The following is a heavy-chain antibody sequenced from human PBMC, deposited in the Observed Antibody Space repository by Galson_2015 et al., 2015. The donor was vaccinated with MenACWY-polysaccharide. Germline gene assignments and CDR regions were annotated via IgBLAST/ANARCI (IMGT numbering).Heavy chain of an antibody. CDR2: IKSSGANT. V-gene: IGHV3-23*01. CDR1: GFTFTNYA. CDR3: AKDSSYFWSFAGCFDH. Sequence: SLRLSCAASGFTFTNYAVSWVRQAPGKGLEWVSEIKSSGANTYYADSVKGRFTISRDNSKNSLYLQMNSLRAEDTAVYYCAKDSSYFWSFAGCFDHWGQGTLVTVSS. J-gene: IGHJ5*02. D-gene: IGHD3-3*01.